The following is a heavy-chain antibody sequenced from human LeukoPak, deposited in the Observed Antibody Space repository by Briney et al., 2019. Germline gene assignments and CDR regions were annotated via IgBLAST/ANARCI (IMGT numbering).Heavy chain of an antibody. Sequence: GRSLRLSCAASGFSFSSYGMHWVRQAPGKGLEWVAVIWYDGSNKYYADSVKGRFTISRDNSKNTLYLQMNSLRAEDTAVYYCASFDGDYYDYWGQGTLVTVSS. CDR2: IWYDGSNK. CDR1: GFSFSSYG. J-gene: IGHJ4*02. D-gene: IGHD3-9*01. CDR3: ASFDGDYYDY. V-gene: IGHV3-33*01.